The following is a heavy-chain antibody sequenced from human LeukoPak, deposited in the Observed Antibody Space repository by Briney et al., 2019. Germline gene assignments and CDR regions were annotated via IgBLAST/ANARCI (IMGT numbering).Heavy chain of an antibody. CDR3: ARRLAGQTFDY. Sequence: SETLSLTCSVSGGSVSSNNYQWNWIRQPPGKGLEWIGDIYHSGSTNYNPSLKSRVTISVDTSKNQFSLKLSSVTAADTAVYYCARRLAGQTFDYWGQGTLVTVSS. J-gene: IGHJ4*02. CDR2: IYHSGST. CDR1: GGSVSSNNYQ. V-gene: IGHV4-61*01.